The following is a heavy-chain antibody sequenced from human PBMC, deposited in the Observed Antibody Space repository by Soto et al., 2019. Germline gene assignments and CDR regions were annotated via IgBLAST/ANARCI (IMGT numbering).Heavy chain of an antibody. V-gene: IGHV4-4*07. J-gene: IGHJ5*02. CDR2: IYSSGST. D-gene: IGHD3-3*01. CDR1: GGAINSYY. CDR3: ARGKRFYDGFEP. Sequence: SYTLSLTCTFSGGAINSYYWTWIRQPAGKGLEWIGSIYSSGSTKYNPSLQSRVTMSLDTSKNQFSLRLTSVTAADTAVYYCARGKRFYDGFEPWGQGTVVT.